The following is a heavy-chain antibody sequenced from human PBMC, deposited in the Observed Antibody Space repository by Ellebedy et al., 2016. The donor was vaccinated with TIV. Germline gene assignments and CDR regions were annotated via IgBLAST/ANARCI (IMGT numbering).Heavy chain of an antibody. Sequence: SETLSLXCTVSDGSISSYYWSWIRQPPGKGLEWIGCTFNSGRTYYNPSLKSRLTISVDTAKNQFSLRLTSLTAADTAVYYCARDLGGEWLVRGWYDPWGQGTLVTVSS. D-gene: IGHD6-19*01. CDR1: DGSISSYY. V-gene: IGHV4-59*12. J-gene: IGHJ5*02. CDR3: ARDLGGEWLVRGWYDP. CDR2: TFNSGRT.